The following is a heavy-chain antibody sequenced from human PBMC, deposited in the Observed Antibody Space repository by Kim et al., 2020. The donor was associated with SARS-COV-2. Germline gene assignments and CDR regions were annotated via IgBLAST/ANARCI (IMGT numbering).Heavy chain of an antibody. CDR2: INKDGSGK. V-gene: IGHV3-7*01. Sequence: GGSLRLSRAASGFIFSNYWMTWVRQAPGKGLEWVANINKDGSGKSYVDSVKGRFTISRDNAKNSLYLHMNNLRDEDTAVYYCATVGDYGSGTSPTPIDAWGKGTLVPVSS. J-gene: IGHJ5*02. CDR1: GFIFSNYW. D-gene: IGHD3-10*01. CDR3: ATVGDYGSGTSPTPIDA.